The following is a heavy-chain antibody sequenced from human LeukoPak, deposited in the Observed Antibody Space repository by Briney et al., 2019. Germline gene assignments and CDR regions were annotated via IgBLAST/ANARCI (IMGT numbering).Heavy chain of an antibody. V-gene: IGHV4-59*01. Sequence: SETLSLTCTVSGGSISSYYWSWIRQPPGQGLERIGYISDSGSTNYNPFLKSRITISVDTSGNQLSLKLSSVTAADTAVYYCARKISYISVFDYWGQGTLVTVSS. J-gene: IGHJ4*02. CDR3: ARKISYISVFDY. CDR2: ISDSGST. D-gene: IGHD2-15*01. CDR1: GGSISSYY.